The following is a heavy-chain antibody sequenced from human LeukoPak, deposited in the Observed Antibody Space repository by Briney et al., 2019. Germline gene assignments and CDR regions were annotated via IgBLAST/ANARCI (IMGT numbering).Heavy chain of an antibody. D-gene: IGHD7-27*01. CDR2: IYHTGST. Sequence: SETLSLTCTISGGSVSDYYRSWIRQSPGKGLEWIGYIYHTGSTSYSPSLKSRVTISADTSQNQFSLKLSSVIAADTAVYYCASRKLGNDYWGQGTLVTVSS. J-gene: IGHJ4*02. CDR3: ASRKLGNDY. V-gene: IGHV4-59*02. CDR1: GGSVSDYY.